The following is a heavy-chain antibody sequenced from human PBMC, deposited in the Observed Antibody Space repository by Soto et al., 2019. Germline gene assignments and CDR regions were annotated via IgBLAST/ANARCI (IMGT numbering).Heavy chain of an antibody. CDR1: GGSISSGGYS. Sequence: QVQLQESGPGLVKPSQTLSLTCTVSGGSISSGGYSWSWIRQHPGKGLEGIGDIYYSGSTYYNPSLQSPVNISIDTSKDQFSLKLSSGNAADTAVYYCARANYLVDYWGQGTLVTVSS. J-gene: IGHJ4*02. V-gene: IGHV4-31*01. D-gene: IGHD3-10*01. CDR2: IYYSGST. CDR3: ARANYLVDY.